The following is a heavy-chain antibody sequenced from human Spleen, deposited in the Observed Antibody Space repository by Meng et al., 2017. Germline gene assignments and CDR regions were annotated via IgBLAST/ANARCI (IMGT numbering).Heavy chain of an antibody. V-gene: IGHV4-59*01. J-gene: IGHJ6*02. Sequence: SETLSLTCTVPGGSISSYYWSWIRQPPGKGLEWIGYIYYSGSTNYNPSLKSRVTISVDTSKNQFSLKLSSVAAADTAVYYCARFGHGGYSYGYAYYYGMDVWGQGTTVTVSS. D-gene: IGHD5-18*01. CDR2: IYYSGST. CDR3: ARFGHGGYSYGYAYYYGMDV. CDR1: GGSISSYY.